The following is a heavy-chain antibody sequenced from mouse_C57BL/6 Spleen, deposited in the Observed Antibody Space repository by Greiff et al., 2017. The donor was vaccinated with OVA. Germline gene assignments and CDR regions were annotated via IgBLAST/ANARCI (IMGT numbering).Heavy chain of an antibody. CDR3: ARGGLHYYSEY. V-gene: IGHV1-39*01. CDR2: IYPNYGNT. D-gene: IGHD2-12*01. CDR1: GYTFTNYD. Sequence: VQLQQSGAELVRPGASVKLSCKASGYTFTNYDINWVKQSNGKGLEWIGVIYPNYGNTSYNQKFKGKATLTVDKSSSTAYMQLNSLTSEDSAVYYCARGGLHYYSEYWGQGTTLTVSS. J-gene: IGHJ2*01.